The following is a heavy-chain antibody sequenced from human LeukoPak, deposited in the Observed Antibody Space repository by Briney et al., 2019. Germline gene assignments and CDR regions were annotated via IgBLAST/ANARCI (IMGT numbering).Heavy chain of an antibody. V-gene: IGHV3-21*01. D-gene: IGHD3-22*01. CDR1: GFTFTNYI. CDR2: ISSSSSYI. CDR3: ARGAHYYYDSSGYSYGDDY. Sequence: GGSLRLSCAASGFTFTNYIMNWVRQAPGKGLEWVSSISSSSSYIYYADSVKGRFTISRDNAKNSLYLQMNSLRAEDTAVYYCARGAHYYYDSSGYSYGDDYWGQGTLVTVSS. J-gene: IGHJ4*02.